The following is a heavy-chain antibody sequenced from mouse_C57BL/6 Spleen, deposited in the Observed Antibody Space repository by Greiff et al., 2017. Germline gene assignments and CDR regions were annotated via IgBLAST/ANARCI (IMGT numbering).Heavy chain of an antibody. D-gene: IGHD1-1*01. CDR3: TIEPNYCGSSYWYFDV. CDR2: ISSGGDYI. J-gene: IGHJ1*03. CDR1: GFTFSSYA. Sequence: EVKVEESGEGLVKPGGSLKLSCAASGFTFSSYAMSWVRQTPEKRLEWVAYISSGGDYIYYADTVKGRFTISRGNARNTLYLQMNKLESEETAMYYCTIEPNYCGSSYWYFDVWGTGTTVTVSS. V-gene: IGHV5-9-1*02.